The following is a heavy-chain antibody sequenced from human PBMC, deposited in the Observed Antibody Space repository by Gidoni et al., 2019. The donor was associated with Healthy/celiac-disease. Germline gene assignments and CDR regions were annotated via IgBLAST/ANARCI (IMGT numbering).Heavy chain of an antibody. Sequence: EVQLLESGGGLVQPGGSLRLSCAASGFTFSSYAMSWVRQAPGKGLEWVSAISGSVGSTYYADSGKGRFTISRDNSKNTLYLQMNSLRAEDTAVYYCAKDLWGSYYLCAFDIWGQGTMVTVSS. D-gene: IGHD1-26*01. CDR1: GFTFSSYA. J-gene: IGHJ3*02. CDR3: AKDLWGSYYLCAFDI. V-gene: IGHV3-23*01. CDR2: ISGSVGST.